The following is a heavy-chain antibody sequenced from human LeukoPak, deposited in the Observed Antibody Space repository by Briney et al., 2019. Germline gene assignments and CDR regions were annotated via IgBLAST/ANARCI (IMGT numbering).Heavy chain of an antibody. V-gene: IGHV3-7*01. D-gene: IGHD3-9*01. CDR2: MKEDGSDI. Sequence: PGGSLRLSCAASGFTFSSYWMSWVRQAPGKGLEWVAKMKEDGSDINYVDSVKGRFTICRDNAKNSLCLQMSSLRAEDTAVYYCARGGARYLDNWGQGTLVTVSS. CDR1: GFTFSSYW. CDR3: ARGGARYLDN. J-gene: IGHJ4*02.